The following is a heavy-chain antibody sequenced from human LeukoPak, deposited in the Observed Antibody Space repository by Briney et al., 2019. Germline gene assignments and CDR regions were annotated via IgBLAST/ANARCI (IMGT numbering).Heavy chain of an antibody. CDR3: ARDRGYSGYDSPIGY. D-gene: IGHD5-12*01. Sequence: GGSLRLSCAASGFTFSSYSMNWVRQAPGKGLEWVSSISSSSSYIYYADSVEGRFTISRDNAKNSLYLQMNSLRAEDTAVYYCARDRGYSGYDSPIGYWGQGTLVTVSS. CDR1: GFTFSSYS. J-gene: IGHJ4*02. CDR2: ISSSSSYI. V-gene: IGHV3-21*01.